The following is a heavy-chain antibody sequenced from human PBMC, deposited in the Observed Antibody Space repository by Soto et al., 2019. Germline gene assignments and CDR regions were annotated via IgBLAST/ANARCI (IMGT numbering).Heavy chain of an antibody. Sequence: GGSLRLSCAASGFTVSSNYMSWVRQAPGKGLEWVSVIYSGGSTYYADSVKGRFTVSRDNSKNTLHLQMNSLRAEDTAVYYCARRYYDSSGYYNWFDPWGQGTLVTVSS. CDR1: GFTVSSNY. J-gene: IGHJ5*02. CDR3: ARRYYDSSGYYNWFDP. D-gene: IGHD3-22*01. CDR2: IYSGGST. V-gene: IGHV3-66*01.